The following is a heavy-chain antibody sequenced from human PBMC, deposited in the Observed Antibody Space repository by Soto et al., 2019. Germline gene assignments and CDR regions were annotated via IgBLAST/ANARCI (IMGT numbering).Heavy chain of an antibody. J-gene: IGHJ6*02. Sequence: QITLKESGPTLVKPTQPLTLTCTFSGFSLNTGGLGVGWIRQPPGKALEWLALIFWDSDKRYRPSLQSRLSITKNTSNNQVVPTMTHMDPVYTATYYCVHSRCGGDCLRSYSSHYYYGMDVWGQGNTVTVSS. CDR3: VHSRCGGDCLRSYSSHYYYGMDV. V-gene: IGHV2-5*02. D-gene: IGHD2-21*02. CDR1: GFSLNTGGLG. CDR2: IFWDSDK.